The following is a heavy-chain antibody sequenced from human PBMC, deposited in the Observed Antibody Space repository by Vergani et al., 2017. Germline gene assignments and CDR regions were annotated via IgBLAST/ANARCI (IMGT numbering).Heavy chain of an antibody. CDR1: GFTFSSYA. V-gene: IGHV3-23*01. J-gene: IGHJ4*02. D-gene: IGHD1-14*01. CDR3: ANDGRNRRSDY. Sequence: EVQLLESGGGLVQPGGSLRLSCAASGFTFSSYAMSWVRQATGKGLEWVSAISGSGGSTYYADSVKGRFTLSRDNSKNTLYLQMNSLRAEDTAVYYCANDGRNRRSDYWGQGTLVTVSS. CDR2: ISGSGGST.